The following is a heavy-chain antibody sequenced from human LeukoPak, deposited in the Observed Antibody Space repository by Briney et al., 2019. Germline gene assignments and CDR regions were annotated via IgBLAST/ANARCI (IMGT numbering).Heavy chain of an antibody. CDR3: AKDGSDYYDSSGCFDY. V-gene: IGHV3-23*01. D-gene: IGHD3-22*01. J-gene: IGHJ4*02. CDR1: GFTFDNYA. CDR2: ISHSGERT. Sequence: GGSLRLSCSASGFTFDNYAMTWVRQAPGKGLEWVSTISHSGERTSYADSVKGRFTISRDNSKNTLYLQMNSLRAEDTAVYYCAKDGSDYYDSSGCFDYWGQGTLVTVSS.